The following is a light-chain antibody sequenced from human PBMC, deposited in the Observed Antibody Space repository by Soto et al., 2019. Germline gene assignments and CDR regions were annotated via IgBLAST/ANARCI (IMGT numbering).Light chain of an antibody. CDR3: QPYDSSPSGYV. CDR2: ANK. CDR1: SSNIGAGYD. V-gene: IGLV1-40*01. Sequence: QSVLTQPPSVSGAPGQTVTISCTGSSSNIGAGYDVHWYQQLPGTAPKLLIYANKNRPAGVPDRFSASKSGTSASLAITGLQADDEADYYCQPYDSSPSGYVFGTGTKLTVL. J-gene: IGLJ1*01.